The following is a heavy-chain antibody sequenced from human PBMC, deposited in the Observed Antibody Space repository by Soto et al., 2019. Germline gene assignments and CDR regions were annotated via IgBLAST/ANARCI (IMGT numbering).Heavy chain of an antibody. CDR1: GFTFSNAW. CDR2: IKSKTDGGTT. J-gene: IGHJ4*02. D-gene: IGHD2-15*01. V-gene: IGHV3-15*01. Sequence: EVQLVESGGGLVKPGGSLRLSCAASGFTFSNAWMSWVRQAPGKGLEWVGRIKSKTDGGTTDYAAPVKGRFTISRDDSKNTLYLQMNSLKTADTAVYYCTTGTGYCSGGSCYSGVYYFDYWGQGTLVTGSS. CDR3: TTGTGYCSGGSCYSGVYYFDY.